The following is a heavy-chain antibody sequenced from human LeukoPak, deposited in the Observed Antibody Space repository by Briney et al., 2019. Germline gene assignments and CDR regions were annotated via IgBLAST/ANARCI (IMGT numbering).Heavy chain of an antibody. CDR2: IIPIFGTA. J-gene: IGHJ4*02. CDR3: ARDVASGHGYERYFDY. D-gene: IGHD5-12*01. V-gene: IGHV1-69*13. Sequence: SVKVSCKASGGTFSSYAISWVRQAPGQGLEWMGGIIPIFGTANYAQKFQGRVTITADESTSTAYMELSSLRSEDTAVYYCARDVASGHGYERYFDYWGQGNLVTVSS. CDR1: GGTFSSYA.